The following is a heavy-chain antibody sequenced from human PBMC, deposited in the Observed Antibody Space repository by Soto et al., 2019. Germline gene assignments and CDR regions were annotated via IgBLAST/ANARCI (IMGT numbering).Heavy chain of an antibody. V-gene: IGHV3-9*01. CDR3: AKSWGSSRGYFDY. J-gene: IGHJ4*02. Sequence: EVQLVESGGGLVQPGRSLRLSCAASGFTFDDYAMHWVRQAPGKGLEWVSGSSWNSGSIGYADSVKGRLTISRDNAKNSLYLQMNSLRAEDTDLYYCAKSWGSSRGYFDYWGQGPLVTVSS. D-gene: IGHD3-16*01. CDR2: SSWNSGSI. CDR1: GFTFDDYA.